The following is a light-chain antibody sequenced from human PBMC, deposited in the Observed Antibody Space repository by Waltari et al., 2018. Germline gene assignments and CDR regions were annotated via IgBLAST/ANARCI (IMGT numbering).Light chain of an antibody. CDR1: QVIEHD. CDR3: LQDHHYPRT. CDR2: AAS. Sequence: IQMTQSPSSVSASVGDGVTITCRASQVIEHDLAWYQPKAGKAPNLLIYAASILQSEVPSRCSGSGSGTDFTLTISSLQPEDSATYYCLQDHHYPRTFGQGTKVTIK. V-gene: IGKV1-6*01. J-gene: IGKJ1*01.